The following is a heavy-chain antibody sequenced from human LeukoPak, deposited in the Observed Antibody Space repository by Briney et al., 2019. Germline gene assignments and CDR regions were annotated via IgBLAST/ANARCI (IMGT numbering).Heavy chain of an antibody. CDR1: GGTFSSYA. V-gene: IGHV1-69*04. D-gene: IGHD3-22*01. CDR2: IIPILGIA. CDR3: AMLAYYYDSSGYYYNHYYGMDV. J-gene: IGHJ6*02. Sequence: ASLKVSCKASGGTFSSYAFSWVRQAPGQGLEWMGRIIPILGIANYAQKFQGRVTITADKSTSTAYMELSSLRSEDTAVYYCAMLAYYYDSSGYYYNHYYGMDVWGQGTTVTVSS.